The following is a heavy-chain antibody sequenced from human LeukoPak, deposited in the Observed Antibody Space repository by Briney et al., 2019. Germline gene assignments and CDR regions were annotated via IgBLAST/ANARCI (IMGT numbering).Heavy chain of an antibody. D-gene: IGHD2-2*01. CDR2: IYHSGST. CDR3: ARDWCSSTSCYSFDP. Sequence: PSGTLSLTCAVSGXPISSSNWWSWVRQPPGKGLEWIGEIYHSGSTNYNPSLKSRVTISVDKSKNQFSLKLSSVTAADTAVYYCARDWCSSTSCYSFDPWGQGTLVTVSS. CDR1: GXPISSSNW. J-gene: IGHJ5*02. V-gene: IGHV4-4*02.